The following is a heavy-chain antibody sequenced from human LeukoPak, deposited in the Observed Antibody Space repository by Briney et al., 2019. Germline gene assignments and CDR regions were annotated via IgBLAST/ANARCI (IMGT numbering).Heavy chain of an antibody. CDR3: ARDGPRSGYDLGHFDN. Sequence: ASETLSLTCTVSGGSISSHYWSWIRQPAGKGPEWIGRINNSGTTIYNPSLTGRATMSVDTTKNQISLKLNSVTAADTAVYYCARDGPRSGYDLGHFDNLGQGTLVTASS. D-gene: IGHD5-12*01. V-gene: IGHV4-4*07. CDR2: INNSGTT. J-gene: IGHJ4*02. CDR1: GGSISSHY.